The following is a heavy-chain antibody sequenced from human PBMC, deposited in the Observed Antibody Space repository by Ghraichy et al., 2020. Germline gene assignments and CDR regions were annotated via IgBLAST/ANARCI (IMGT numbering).Heavy chain of an antibody. Sequence: SETLSLTCTVSGGSISSDDYYWSWIRRPPGKGLEWIGHIYHSGSTYYNPSLKSRVTISVEKPKNQFSLKLSSVTAADTAVYYCARDLIFYDSGGYCPAYFDYWGQGILVTVSS. J-gene: IGHJ4*02. V-gene: IGHV4-30-4*01. CDR1: GGSISSDDYY. CDR2: IYHSGST. D-gene: IGHD3-22*01. CDR3: ARDLIFYDSGGYCPAYFDY.